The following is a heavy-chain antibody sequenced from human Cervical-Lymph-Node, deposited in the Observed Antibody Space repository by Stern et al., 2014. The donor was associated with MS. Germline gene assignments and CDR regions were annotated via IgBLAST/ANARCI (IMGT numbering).Heavy chain of an antibody. J-gene: IGHJ4*02. CDR1: GYTFSNYA. D-gene: IGHD6-19*01. CDR3: ASRRQWPFDY. CDR2: INGGNGNT. V-gene: IGHV1-3*01. Sequence: QVQLVQSGAEVKKPGASVKVSCKASGYTFSNYAMYWVRQAPGKGLEWMGWINGGNGNTKYSQKFQGRVTITRDTSASTAYLQLNRLTSEDTAVYYCASRRQWPFDYWGQGTLIIVSS.